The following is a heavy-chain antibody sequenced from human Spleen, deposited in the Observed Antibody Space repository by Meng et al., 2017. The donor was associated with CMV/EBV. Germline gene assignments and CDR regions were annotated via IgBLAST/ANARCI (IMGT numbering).Heavy chain of an antibody. D-gene: IGHD6-19*01. CDR2: ISWDGDRT. V-gene: IGHV3-43*01. Sequence: TFDAYTMHWVRQRPGKGLEWVSLISWDGDRTYYADSVKGRFTISRDNSKNSLYLQMNSLGTEDTALYFCAKDNGRILSSVAVTGVDYWGQGTLVTVSS. CDR1: TFDAYT. J-gene: IGHJ4*02. CDR3: AKDNGRILSSVAVTGVDY.